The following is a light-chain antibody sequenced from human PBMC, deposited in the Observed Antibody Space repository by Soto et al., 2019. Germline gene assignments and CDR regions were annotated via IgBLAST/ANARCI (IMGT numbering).Light chain of an antibody. CDR2: KAT. CDR3: QRYNDYQYI. CDR1: QSITTW. V-gene: IGKV1-5*03. Sequence: DIQMTQSPSTLPASVGDRVTITCRASQSITTWLAWYQQKPGKAPKLLIYKATNLQSGVPSRFSGSGSGTEFSLTISSLQPDDFATYYCQRYNDYQYIFGQGTKVDIK. J-gene: IGKJ2*01.